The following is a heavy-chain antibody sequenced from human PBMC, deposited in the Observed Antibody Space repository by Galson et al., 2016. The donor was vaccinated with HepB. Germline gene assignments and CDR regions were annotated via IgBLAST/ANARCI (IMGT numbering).Heavy chain of an antibody. V-gene: IGHV4-39*01. CDR2: IHSSAIG. D-gene: IGHD1-26*01. CDR1: GDSIRTSNYN. CDR3: ARRRPATNPHYFDF. Sequence: LSLTCTVSGDSIRTSNYNWGWIRQPPGRGLEWIGTIHSSAIGYYNPSLKSRVTMSVDTSKNQFSRKLISVTAADTAVYYCARRRPATNPHYFDFWGQGILVTVSS. J-gene: IGHJ4*02.